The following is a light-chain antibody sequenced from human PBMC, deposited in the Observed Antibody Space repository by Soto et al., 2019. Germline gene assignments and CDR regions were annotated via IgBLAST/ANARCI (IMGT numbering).Light chain of an antibody. CDR1: QSISWW. V-gene: IGKV1-5*03. Sequence: DIQMTQSPSTLSASVGDRVTITCRASQSISWWLAWYQQKPGKAPKLLIYKASTLDSGVPSRFSGSGSGKEFTLTISSLQPDDIGTYFCQQYSSPWTFGQGTKVEIK. CDR2: KAS. CDR3: QQYSSPWT. J-gene: IGKJ1*01.